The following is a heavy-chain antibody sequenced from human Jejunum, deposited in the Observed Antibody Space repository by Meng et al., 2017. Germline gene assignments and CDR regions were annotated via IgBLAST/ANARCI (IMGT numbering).Heavy chain of an antibody. V-gene: IGHV1-2*02. CDR1: GYTFTAYY. CDR2: INPNTGGT. Sequence: VHLVQSGAEVKNPGASVKVSCKASGYTFTAYYIHCVRQAPGQGLEWMGWINPNTGGTNYAQNFEDGVTMTRDTSINTAYMEVSRLRSDDTAVYYCAREVGSLAGDFDSWGQGTLVTVSS. J-gene: IGHJ4*02. D-gene: IGHD6-19*01. CDR3: AREVGSLAGDFDS.